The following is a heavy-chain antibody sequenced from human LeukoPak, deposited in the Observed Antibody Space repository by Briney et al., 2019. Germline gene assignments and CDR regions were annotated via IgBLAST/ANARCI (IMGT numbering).Heavy chain of an antibody. CDR1: GFTFSSYE. D-gene: IGHD6-19*01. V-gene: IGHV3-48*03. J-gene: IGHJ4*02. CDR2: ISNSGSTI. CDR3: AREQWLGTYDY. Sequence: GGSLRLFCAASGFTFSSYEMNWVRQAPGKGLEWVTYISNSGSTIYYADSVKGRFTISRDNAKNSLYLQMNSVRAEDTAVYYCAREQWLGTYDYWGQGTLVTVSS.